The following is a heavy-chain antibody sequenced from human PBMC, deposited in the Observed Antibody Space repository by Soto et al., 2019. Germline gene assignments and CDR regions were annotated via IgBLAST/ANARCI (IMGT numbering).Heavy chain of an antibody. CDR1: GYTFTSYG. J-gene: IGHJ3*02. V-gene: IGHV1-18*01. CDR2: ISAYNGNT. CDR3: ARVGRCGGDCYSHDI. Sequence: GASVKVSCKASGYTFTSYGISWVRQAPGQGLEWMGWISAYNGNTNYAQKLQGRVTMTTDTSTSTAYMELRSLRSDDTAVYYCARVGRCGGDCYSHDIWGQGTMVTVSS. D-gene: IGHD2-21*02.